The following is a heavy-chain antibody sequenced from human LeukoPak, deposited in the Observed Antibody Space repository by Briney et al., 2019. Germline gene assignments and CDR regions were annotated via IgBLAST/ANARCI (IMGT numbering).Heavy chain of an antibody. V-gene: IGHV3-66*01. J-gene: IGHJ4*02. CDR1: GFTVSSNY. Sequence: GGSLRLSCAASGFTVSSNYMSWVRQAPGKGLEWVSVIYSGGSTYYADSVKGRFTISRDNSKNTLYLQMNSLRAEDTAVYFCAREYRGEYYFAYWGQGTLVTVSS. D-gene: IGHD3-10*01. CDR2: IYSGGST. CDR3: AREYRGEYYFAY.